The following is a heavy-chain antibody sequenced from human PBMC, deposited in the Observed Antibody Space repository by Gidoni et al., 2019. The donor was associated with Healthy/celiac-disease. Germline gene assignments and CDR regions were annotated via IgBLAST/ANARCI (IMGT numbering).Heavy chain of an antibody. CDR3: ATYCSSTSCYAKGYYFDY. V-gene: IGHV3-11*01. J-gene: IGHJ4*02. Sequence: QVQLVESGGGLVKPGGSLRLSCSASGFTFSDYYMRWIRQAPGKGLEWVSYMSSSGSTIYYADSVKGRFTISRDNAKNSLYLQMNSLRAEDTAVYYCATYCSSTSCYAKGYYFDYWGQGTLVTVSS. D-gene: IGHD2-2*01. CDR1: GFTFSDYY. CDR2: MSSSGSTI.